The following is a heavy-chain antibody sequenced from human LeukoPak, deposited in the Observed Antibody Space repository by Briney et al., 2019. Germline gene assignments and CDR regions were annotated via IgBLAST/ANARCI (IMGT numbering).Heavy chain of an antibody. V-gene: IGHV4-34*01. D-gene: IGHD1-14*01. CDR3: ARRGPNPLYYYYYYMDV. CDR2: INHSGST. CDR1: GGSFSGYY. J-gene: IGHJ6*03. Sequence: SETLSLTCAVYGGSFSGYYWNWIRQPPGKGLHWIGEINHSGSTNYNPSLKSRVTISVDTSKNQFSLKLSSVTAADTAVYYCARRGPNPLYYYYYYMDVWGKGTTVTVSS.